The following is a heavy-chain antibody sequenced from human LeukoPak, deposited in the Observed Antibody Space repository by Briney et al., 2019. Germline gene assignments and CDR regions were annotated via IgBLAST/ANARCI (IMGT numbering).Heavy chain of an antibody. CDR2: ISSSGSTI. D-gene: IGHD3-22*01. CDR3: ARGSPYDSSGYQFDY. V-gene: IGHV3-11*01. J-gene: IGHJ4*02. Sequence: GGSLRLSCAASGFTFSDYYMSWIRQAPGKGLEWVSYISSSGSTIYYADSVKGRFTIPRDNAKNSLYLQMNSLRAEDTAVYYCARGSPYDSSGYQFDYWGQGTLVTVSS. CDR1: GFTFSDYY.